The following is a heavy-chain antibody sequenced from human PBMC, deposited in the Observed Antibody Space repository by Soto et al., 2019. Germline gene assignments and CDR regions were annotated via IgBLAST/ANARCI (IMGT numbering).Heavy chain of an antibody. V-gene: IGHV1-46*01. CDR2: VNPSGGHT. CDR1: GDTFTDYY. J-gene: IGHJ4*02. CDR3: ARGGRVVVVTAALDS. D-gene: IGHD2-21*02. Sequence: QVQLMQSGAEVKKPGASVKVSCKASGDTFTDYYIHWVRQAPGQGLEWMGTVNPSGGHTTYAQHFRGRVTMPRDTSTSTLYMELTSLRSDDTAIYYCARGGRVVVVTAALDSWGPGTLVTVSS.